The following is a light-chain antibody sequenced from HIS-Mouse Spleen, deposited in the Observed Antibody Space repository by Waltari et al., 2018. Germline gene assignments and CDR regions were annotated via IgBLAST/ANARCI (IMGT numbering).Light chain of an antibody. CDR2: EDN. Sequence: SYELTQPPSVSVSPGQTARITCSGDALPKKYAYWYQQKSGQAPVLVIYEDNKRPSGIPERVSGSSSGTMATLTISGAQVEDAADYYCYSTDSSGNHRVFGGGTKLTVL. CDR3: YSTDSSGNHRV. CDR1: ALPKKY. J-gene: IGLJ2*01. V-gene: IGLV3-10*01.